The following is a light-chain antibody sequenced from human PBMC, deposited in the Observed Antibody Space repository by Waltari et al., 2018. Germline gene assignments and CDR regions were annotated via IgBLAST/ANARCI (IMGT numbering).Light chain of an antibody. CDR3: QQRGTYLGLT. Sequence: VLTQSPATLSLSPGERATLSCRASQSVSKYLAWYQQKPGQAPRLLTFDASNRATGIPARFSGSGSGTEFSLTISSLEPEDFAVYYCQQRGTYLGLTFGGGTKVDIK. J-gene: IGKJ4*01. V-gene: IGKV3-11*01. CDR1: QSVSKY. CDR2: DAS.